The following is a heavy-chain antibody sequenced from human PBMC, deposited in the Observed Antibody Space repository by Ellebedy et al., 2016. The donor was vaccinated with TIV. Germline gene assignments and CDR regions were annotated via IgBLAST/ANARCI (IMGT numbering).Heavy chain of an antibody. J-gene: IGHJ3*02. D-gene: IGHD2-2*01. Sequence: ASVKVSCKASGHTFTSYYMHWVRQAPGQGLEWMGIINPSGGSTSYAQKFQGRVTMTRDTSTSTVYMELSSLRSEDTAVYYCARGLGDVVVPAANDDAFDIWGQGTMVTVSS. CDR3: ARGLGDVVVPAANDDAFDI. V-gene: IGHV1-46*01. CDR2: INPSGGST. CDR1: GHTFTSYY.